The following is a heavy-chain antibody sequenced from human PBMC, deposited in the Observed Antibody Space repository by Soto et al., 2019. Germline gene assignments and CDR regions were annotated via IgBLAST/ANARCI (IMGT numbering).Heavy chain of an antibody. CDR3: ARVRTGTTSMDV. J-gene: IGHJ6*02. CDR1: GYTFTSYD. CDR2: MNPNSGNT. D-gene: IGHD1-1*01. V-gene: IGHV1-8*01. Sequence: QVQLVQSGAEVKKPGASVKVSCKASGYTFTSYDINWVRQATGQGLEWMGWMNPNSGNTGYAQKFRGRVTMTRNTSICTAYMELCSLRSEDTAVYYCARVRTGTTSMDVWGPGTTVTVSS.